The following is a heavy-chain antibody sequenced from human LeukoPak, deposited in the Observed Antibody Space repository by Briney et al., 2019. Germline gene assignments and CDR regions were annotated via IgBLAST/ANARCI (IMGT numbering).Heavy chain of an antibody. J-gene: IGHJ4*02. CDR1: GGSISSYY. D-gene: IGHD3-22*01. V-gene: IGHV4-59*01. CDR2: IYYSGST. CDR3: ARNYDSSGYWDY. Sequence: ASETLSLTCTVSGGSISSYYWSWIRQPPGKGLEWIGYIYYSGSTNYNPSLKSRVTISVDTSKNQFSLKLSSVTAADTAVYYCARNYDSSGYWDYWGQGTLGTVSS.